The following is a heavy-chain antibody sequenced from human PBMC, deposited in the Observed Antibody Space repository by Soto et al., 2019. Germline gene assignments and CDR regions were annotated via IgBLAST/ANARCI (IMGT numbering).Heavy chain of an antibody. V-gene: IGHV3-23*01. Sequence: GSLRLSCAASGFTFSSYAMSWVRQAPGKGLEWVSAISGSGGSTYYADSVKGRFTISRDNSKNTLYLQMNSLRAEDTAVYYCARRPEYYYDSSGYYPTYDYWGQGTLVT. CDR2: ISGSGGST. CDR1: GFTFSSYA. J-gene: IGHJ4*02. CDR3: ARRPEYYYDSSGYYPTYDY. D-gene: IGHD3-22*01.